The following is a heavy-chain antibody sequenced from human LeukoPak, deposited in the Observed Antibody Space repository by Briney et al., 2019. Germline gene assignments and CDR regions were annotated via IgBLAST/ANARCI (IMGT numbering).Heavy chain of an antibody. J-gene: IGHJ4*02. D-gene: IGHD4-23*01. V-gene: IGHV1-46*01. CDR1: GYTFSSSY. CDR3: AREDSGGYFDY. CDR2: INPTGDST. Sequence: GASVKVSCNASGYTFSSSYMHWVRQAPGQGLEWVGLINPTGDSTNYAQNFRGRVTMTRDTSTSTVYMDLSSLRSEDTAVYYCAREDSGGYFDYWGQGTLVTVSS.